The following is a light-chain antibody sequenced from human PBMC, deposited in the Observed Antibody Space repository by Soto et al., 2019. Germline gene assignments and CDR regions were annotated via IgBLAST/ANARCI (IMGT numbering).Light chain of an antibody. CDR3: QQRQYWPPTT. CDR2: DAS. V-gene: IGKV3-11*01. Sequence: ALTQSPATLSLSPGERATLSCRASLNVNSYLAWYQQKPGQAPRLLIYDASNRAAGIPARFSGSGSGTDFTLTISSLEPEDFAIYYCQQRQYWPPTTFGQGTRLEIK. J-gene: IGKJ5*01. CDR1: LNVNSY.